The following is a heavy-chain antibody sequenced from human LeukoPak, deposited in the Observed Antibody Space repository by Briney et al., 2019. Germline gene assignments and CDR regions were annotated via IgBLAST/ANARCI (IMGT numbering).Heavy chain of an antibody. CDR1: GFTFSSYA. CDR2: FSGGGSA. CDR3: AKDLGYCGGDCYSGFDY. J-gene: IGHJ4*02. Sequence: QAGGSLRLSCAASGFTFSSYAMSWVRQAPGKGLEWVSAFSGGGSAYYADSVKGRFIISRDNSKNTLYLQMNSLRADDTALYYCAKDLGYCGGDCYSGFDYWGQGTLVTVSS. V-gene: IGHV3-23*01. D-gene: IGHD2-21*02.